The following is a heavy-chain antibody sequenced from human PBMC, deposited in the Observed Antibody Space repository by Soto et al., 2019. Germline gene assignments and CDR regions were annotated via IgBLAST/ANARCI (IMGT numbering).Heavy chain of an antibody. CDR3: ARSYSRYCSGGSCYSYYYYYMDV. J-gene: IGHJ6*03. CDR2: IYYSGSA. V-gene: IGHV4-59*01. D-gene: IGHD2-15*01. CDR1: GGSISSYY. Sequence: QVQLQESGPGLVKPSETLSLTCTVSGGSISSYYWSWIRQPPGKGLEWIGYIYYSGSANYNPSLKSRVTIQVDTSKNQFSMKLSSVTAADTAVYYCARSYSRYCSGGSCYSYYYYYMDVWGKGTTVTVSS.